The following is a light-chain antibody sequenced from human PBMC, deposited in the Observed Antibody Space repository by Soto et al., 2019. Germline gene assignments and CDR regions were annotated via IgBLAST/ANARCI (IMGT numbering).Light chain of an antibody. Sequence: EILLTQSPGTLSLSPGERATLSCRTSQSVGSTYLAWYQQKPGQAPRLLIYEASRRATGIPDRFSGSGSGTDFTLTISRLEPEDFAMYYCQQYGGAPFTFGPGTRV. CDR2: EAS. J-gene: IGKJ3*01. V-gene: IGKV3-20*01. CDR3: QQYGGAPFT. CDR1: QSVGSTY.